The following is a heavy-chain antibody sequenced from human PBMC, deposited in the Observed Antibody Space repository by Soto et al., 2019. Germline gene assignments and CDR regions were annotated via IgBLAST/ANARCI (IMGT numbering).Heavy chain of an antibody. CDR2: IIPILGIA. V-gene: IGHV1-69*02. D-gene: IGHD2-21*02. J-gene: IGHJ4*02. CDR1: GGTFSSYT. Sequence: VKVSCKASGGTFSSYTISWGRQAPGQGLEWMGRIIPILGIANYAQKFQGRVTITRDTSASTAYMELSSLRSEDTAVYYCARSIVVVTALDYWGQGTLVTVSS. CDR3: ARSIVVVTALDY.